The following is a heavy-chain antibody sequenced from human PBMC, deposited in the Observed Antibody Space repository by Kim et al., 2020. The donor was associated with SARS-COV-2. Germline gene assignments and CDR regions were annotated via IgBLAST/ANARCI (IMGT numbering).Heavy chain of an antibody. Sequence: ASVKVSCKASGYTFTSYGISWVRQAPGQGLEWMGWISAYNGNTNYAQKLQGRVTMTTDTSTSTAYMELRSLRSDDTAVYYCARGKPYDYVWGSYRYPNYYYGMDVWGQGTTDTVSS. CDR2: ISAYNGNT. CDR1: GYTFTSYG. V-gene: IGHV1-18*01. CDR3: ARGKPYDYVWGSYRYPNYYYGMDV. D-gene: IGHD3-16*02. J-gene: IGHJ6*02.